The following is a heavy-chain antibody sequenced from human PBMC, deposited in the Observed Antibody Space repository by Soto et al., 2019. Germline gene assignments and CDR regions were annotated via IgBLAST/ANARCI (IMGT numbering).Heavy chain of an antibody. CDR2: ISGSGGST. CDR3: AKALPPNPQDYYGMDV. CDR1: GFTFSSYA. D-gene: IGHD1-26*01. Sequence: GGSLRLSCAASGFTFSSYAMSWVRQAPGKGLEWVSAISGSGGSTYYADSVKGRFTISRDNSKNTLYLQMNSLRAEDTAVYYCAKALPPNPQDYYGMDVWGQGTTVTVSS. V-gene: IGHV3-23*01. J-gene: IGHJ6*02.